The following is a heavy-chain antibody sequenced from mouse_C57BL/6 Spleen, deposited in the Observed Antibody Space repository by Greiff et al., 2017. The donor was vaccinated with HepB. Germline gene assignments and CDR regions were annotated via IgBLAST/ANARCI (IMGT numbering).Heavy chain of an antibody. J-gene: IGHJ3*01. CDR3: AKTGSTMVTSWFAY. V-gene: IGHV2-3*01. Sequence: VKLMESGPGLVAPSQSLSITCTVSGFSLTSYGVSWVRQPPGKGLEWLGVIWGDGSTNYHSALISRLSISKDNSKSQVFLKLNSLQTDDTATYYCAKTGSTMVTSWFAYWGQGTLVTVSA. D-gene: IGHD2-2*01. CDR1: GFSLTSYG. CDR2: IWGDGST.